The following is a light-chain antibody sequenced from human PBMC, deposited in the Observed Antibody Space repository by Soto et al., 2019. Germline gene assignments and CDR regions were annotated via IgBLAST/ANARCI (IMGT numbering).Light chain of an antibody. CDR2: DVS. Sequence: QSALTQPASVSGSPGQSITISCTGTSSDVGGYNSVSWYQQHPGKVPKIMIYDVSSRPSGVPDRFSGSKSGNTASLTISGLQAEDEAEYYCSSYTSIPALVFGTGTKLTVL. J-gene: IGLJ1*01. V-gene: IGLV2-14*01. CDR3: SSYTSIPALV. CDR1: SSDVGGYNS.